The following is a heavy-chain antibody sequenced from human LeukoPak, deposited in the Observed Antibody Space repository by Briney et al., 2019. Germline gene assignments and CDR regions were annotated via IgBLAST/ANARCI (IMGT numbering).Heavy chain of an antibody. CDR1: GFTFSSSE. D-gene: IGHD2-8*02. Sequence: PGGSLRLSCAASGFTFSSSEMNWVRQAPGKGLEWVSYISSSGSTIYYADSVKGRFTISRDNAKNSLYLQMNSLRAEDTAVYYFARDPIFTRGNYYFDYWGQGTLVTVSS. CDR2: ISSSGSTI. CDR3: ARDPIFTRGNYYFDY. J-gene: IGHJ4*02. V-gene: IGHV3-48*03.